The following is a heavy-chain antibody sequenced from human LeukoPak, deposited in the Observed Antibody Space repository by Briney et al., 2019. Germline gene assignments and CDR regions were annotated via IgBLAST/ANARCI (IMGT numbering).Heavy chain of an antibody. CDR3: AKYTRAPWSAFDY. D-gene: IGHD1-1*01. Sequence: GGSLRLSCAASGFTFSGYAMSWVRQAPGKGLEWVSAISGSGGSTYYADSVKGRFTISRDNSKNTLYLQMNSLRAEDTAVYYCAKYTRAPWSAFDYWGQGTLVTVSS. CDR2: ISGSGGST. J-gene: IGHJ4*02. CDR1: GFTFSGYA. V-gene: IGHV3-23*01.